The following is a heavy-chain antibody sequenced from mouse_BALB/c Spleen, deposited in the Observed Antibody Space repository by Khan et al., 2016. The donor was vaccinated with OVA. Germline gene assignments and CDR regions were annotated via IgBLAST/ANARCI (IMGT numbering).Heavy chain of an antibody. J-gene: IGHJ3*01. CDR2: INPSTDYT. V-gene: IGHV1-7*01. D-gene: IGHD1-1*01. CDR1: GYTFTSYC. Sequence: VQLQESGAELAKPGASVKMSCKASGYTFTSYCMHWVKQRPGQGLEWIGYINPSTDYTKYNQKFKDKATLTADKSSSTAYMQLTSLTSEDSAVYYCTNHGSSAAWFTYWGQGTLVTVSA. CDR3: TNHGSSAAWFTY.